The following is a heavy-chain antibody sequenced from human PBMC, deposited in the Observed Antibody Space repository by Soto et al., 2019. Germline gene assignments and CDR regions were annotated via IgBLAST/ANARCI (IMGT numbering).Heavy chain of an antibody. CDR2: IYYSGTT. D-gene: IGHD1-26*01. CDR1: GGSISSSDYY. Sequence: SETLSLTCTVSGGSISSSDYYWGWIRQPPGKGLEWIGSIYYSGTTFYDPSLKSRLFMSVDTSKNQFSLRLSSVTAADTAVYYCARQARGATWSDFDYWGQGTLVTVSS. J-gene: IGHJ4*02. CDR3: ARQARGATWSDFDY. V-gene: IGHV4-39*01.